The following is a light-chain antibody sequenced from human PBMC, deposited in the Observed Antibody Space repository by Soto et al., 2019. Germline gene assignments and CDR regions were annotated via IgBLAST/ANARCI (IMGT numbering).Light chain of an antibody. J-gene: IGLJ2*01. CDR1: SSDVGGYNY. Sequence: QSALTQPPSAAGSAGQSITISCTGTSSDVGGYNYVSWYQQHPGKAPKVMMYEVSKRPSGVPDRFSGSKSGNTASLTVSGLQAEDEADYYCSSYGGTNSLKVFGGGTQLTVL. CDR3: SSYGGTNSLKV. V-gene: IGLV2-8*01. CDR2: EVS.